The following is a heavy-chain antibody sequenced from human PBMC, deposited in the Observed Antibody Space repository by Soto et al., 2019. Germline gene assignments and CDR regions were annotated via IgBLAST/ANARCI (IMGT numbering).Heavy chain of an antibody. Sequence: VQLVQSGAEVKKPGSSVKVSCKASGGTFSSHVFNWVRQAPGQGLEWMGGIMPIIGTANYAQKFQGRVTITADESTSTAYMELSSLRSEDTAVYYCARDLEFRDGNISHLDYWVQGTLGTVSS. V-gene: IGHV1-69*01. D-gene: IGHD3-10*01. CDR1: GGTFSSHV. J-gene: IGHJ4*02. CDR3: ARDLEFRDGNISHLDY. CDR2: IMPIIGTA.